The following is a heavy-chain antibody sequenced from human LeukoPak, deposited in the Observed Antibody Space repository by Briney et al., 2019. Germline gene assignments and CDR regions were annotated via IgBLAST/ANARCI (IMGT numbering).Heavy chain of an antibody. D-gene: IGHD3-22*01. V-gene: IGHV3-21*01. Sequence: GGSLRLSCTASGFTFSNYGLNWVRQAPGKGLEWVSSISSSSSYIYYADSVKGRFTISRDNAKNSLYLQMNSLRAEDTAVYYCARDGIYYYDSSGYYRDAFDIWGQGTMVTVSS. J-gene: IGHJ3*02. CDR1: GFTFSNYG. CDR3: ARDGIYYYDSSGYYRDAFDI. CDR2: ISSSSSYI.